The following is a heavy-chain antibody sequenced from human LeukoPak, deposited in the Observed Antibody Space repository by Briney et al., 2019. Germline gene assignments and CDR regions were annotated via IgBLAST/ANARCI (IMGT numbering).Heavy chain of an antibody. V-gene: IGHV4-30-2*01. CDR2: IYHSGSN. CDR1: GGSISSGGYS. D-gene: IGHD4-17*01. Sequence: SQTLSLTCAVSGGSISSGGYSWSWIRQPPGKGLEWIGYIYHSGSNYYNPSLKSRVTISVDRSKNQFSLKLSSVTAADTAVYYCARLGYGDFYYFDYWGQGTLVTVSS. CDR3: ARLGYGDFYYFDY. J-gene: IGHJ4*02.